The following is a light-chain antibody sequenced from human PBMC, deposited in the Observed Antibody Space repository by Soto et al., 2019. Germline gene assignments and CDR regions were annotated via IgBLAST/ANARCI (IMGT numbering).Light chain of an antibody. CDR3: MQALQSPRT. CDR2: LGS. V-gene: IGKV2-28*01. J-gene: IGKJ4*01. Sequence: DIVMTQSPPPLPVTPGEPASTSCRSSQSLLHQSRYNYVDWFLQKPGQSPQLXIYLGSNRASAVPDKCSGSGSGTNVTLKISRVEAEDVAVYYCMQALQSPRTVGRGTKVEIK. CDR1: QSLLHQSRYNY.